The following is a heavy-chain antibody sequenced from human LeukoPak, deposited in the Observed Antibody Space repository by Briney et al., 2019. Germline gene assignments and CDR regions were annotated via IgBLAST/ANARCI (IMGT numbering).Heavy chain of an antibody. Sequence: ASVKVSCKASGYTFTSYDINWVRQATGQGLEWMGWMNPNSGNTGYAQKFQGRVTMTRNTSISTAYMELSSLRSEDTAVYYCARAAWTTRFPYYHYMDVWGKGTTVTVSS. V-gene: IGHV1-8*01. J-gene: IGHJ6*03. CDR2: MNPNSGNT. CDR3: ARAAWTTRFPYYHYMDV. D-gene: IGHD1-14*01. CDR1: GYTFTSYD.